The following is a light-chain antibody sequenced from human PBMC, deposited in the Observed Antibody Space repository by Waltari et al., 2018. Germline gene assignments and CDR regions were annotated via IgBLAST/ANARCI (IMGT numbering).Light chain of an antibody. V-gene: IGLV4-69*01. CDR2: VNSDGSH. Sequence: QLVVTQSPSASASLGASVKLTCTLSSGHSSNIIAWLQQQPEKGPRYLMKVNSDGSHSRGDEIPERFSGASSGAGRHLTISSLQTEDEADYYCQTGGHGTWVFGGGTKLTVL. J-gene: IGLJ3*02. CDR3: QTGGHGTWV. CDR1: SGHSSNI.